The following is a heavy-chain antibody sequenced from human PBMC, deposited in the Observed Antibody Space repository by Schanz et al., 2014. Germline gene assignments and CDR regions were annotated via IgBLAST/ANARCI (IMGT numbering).Heavy chain of an antibody. CDR3: ARDFSVYDYSTGYREYYFDY. J-gene: IGHJ4*02. CDR2: ISAYNDNT. V-gene: IGHV1-18*04. D-gene: IGHD3-3*01. CDR1: GYRFIGYY. Sequence: QVQLVQSGAEVKKPGASVKVSCKASGYRFIGYYVHWVRQAPGQGLEWMGWISAYNDNTNYTQKLQGRVTMTTDTSTSTAYMELRSLRSDDTAVYYCARDFSVYDYSTGYREYYFDYWGQGTLVTVSS.